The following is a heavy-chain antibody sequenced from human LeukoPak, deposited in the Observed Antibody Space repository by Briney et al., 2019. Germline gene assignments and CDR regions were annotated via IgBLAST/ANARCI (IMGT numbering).Heavy chain of an antibody. CDR1: GGSIRSYY. V-gene: IGHV4-59*01. Sequence: SETLSLTCTVSGGSIRSYYWSWTRQSPGKGLEWIGYIYHSGSTKYNPSLKSRVTLSIDTSQNLFSLNLTSVTAADTAVYYCSTDSPTGFDHWGQGALVTVSS. CDR2: IYHSGST. D-gene: IGHD4-11*01. CDR3: STDSPTGFDH. J-gene: IGHJ4*02.